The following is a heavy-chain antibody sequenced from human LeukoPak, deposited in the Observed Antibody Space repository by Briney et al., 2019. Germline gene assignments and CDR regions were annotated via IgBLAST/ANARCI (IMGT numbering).Heavy chain of an antibody. CDR1: EFTVSSNY. CDR3: AKEAHRPLPTDC. CDR2: VSASADNT. J-gene: IGHJ4*02. V-gene: IGHV3-23*01. Sequence: GGSLRLSCAASEFTVSSNYMSWVRQAPGKGLEWVSAVSASADNTYYADFVKGRFTISRDNSKNTLYLQVHSLRVDDTAVYYCAKEAHRPLPTDCWGQGTLVTVSS.